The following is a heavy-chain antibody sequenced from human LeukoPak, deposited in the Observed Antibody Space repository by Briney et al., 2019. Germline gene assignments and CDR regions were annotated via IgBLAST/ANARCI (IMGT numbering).Heavy chain of an antibody. CDR2: INPNSGGT. CDR1: GYTFTGYY. CDR3: ARDFSYYDSSGYYFAPFDY. V-gene: IGHV1-2*02. J-gene: IGHJ4*02. Sequence: ASVKVSCKASGYTFTGYYMHWVRQAPGQGLEWMGWINPNSGGTNYAQKFQGRVTMTRDTSISTAYMELSRLRSDDKAVYYCARDFSYYDSSGYYFAPFDYWGQGTLVTVSS. D-gene: IGHD3-22*01.